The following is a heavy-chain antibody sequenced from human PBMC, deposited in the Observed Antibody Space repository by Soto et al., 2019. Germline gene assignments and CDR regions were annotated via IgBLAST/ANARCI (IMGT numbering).Heavy chain of an antibody. Sequence: GGSLRLSCSASGFTFSSYAMHWVRQAPGKGLEYVSAISSNGGSTYYADSVKGRFTISRDNTKNTLYIQMSSLRDEDTAVYYCVKEHYDSSGYSTFQHWGQGNLVTVSS. V-gene: IGHV3-64D*06. CDR2: ISSNGGST. J-gene: IGHJ1*01. D-gene: IGHD3-22*01. CDR1: GFTFSSYA. CDR3: VKEHYDSSGYSTFQH.